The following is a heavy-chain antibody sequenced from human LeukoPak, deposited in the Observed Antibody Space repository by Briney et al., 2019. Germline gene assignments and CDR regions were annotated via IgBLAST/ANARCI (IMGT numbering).Heavy chain of an antibody. CDR1: GYTFTSYG. V-gene: IGHV1-18*01. CDR2: ISAYNGNT. J-gene: IGHJ3*02. CDR3: ARDPYSSGWYKDAFDI. Sequence: ASVKVPCKASGYTFTSYGISWVRQAPGQGLEWMGWISAYNGNTNYAQKFQGRVTMTIDTSTSTAYMELSSLRAEDTAVYYCARDPYSSGWYKDAFDIWGQGTMVTVSS. D-gene: IGHD6-19*01.